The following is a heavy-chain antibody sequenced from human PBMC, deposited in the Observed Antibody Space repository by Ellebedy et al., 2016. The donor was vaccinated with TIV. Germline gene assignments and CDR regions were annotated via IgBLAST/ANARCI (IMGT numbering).Heavy chain of an antibody. Sequence: PGGSLRLSCAASGFTSSSHWMHWVRQAPGKGLVWVSRINSVGSSTSYADSVKGRFNISRDTAKNTLYVQMNSLRAEDTAVYYCERGGGCGSGDCWAFDDWGQGTLVTVSS. J-gene: IGHJ4*02. V-gene: IGHV3-74*01. D-gene: IGHD2-21*02. CDR2: INSVGSST. CDR1: GFTSSSHW. CDR3: ERGGGCGSGDCWAFDD.